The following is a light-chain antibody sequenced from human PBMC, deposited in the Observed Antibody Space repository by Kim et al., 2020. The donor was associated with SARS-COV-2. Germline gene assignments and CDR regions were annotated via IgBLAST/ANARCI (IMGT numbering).Light chain of an antibody. CDR2: GAS. CDR1: QSVSSSY. J-gene: IGKJ4*01. V-gene: IGKV3-20*01. CDR3: QQYVSSLT. Sequence: PGERATLTCSASQSVSSSYLAWYQQKPGQAPSLLIYGASSRATGIPDRFSGSGSGTDFSLTISRLEPEDFAVYYCQQYVSSLTFGGGTKVDI.